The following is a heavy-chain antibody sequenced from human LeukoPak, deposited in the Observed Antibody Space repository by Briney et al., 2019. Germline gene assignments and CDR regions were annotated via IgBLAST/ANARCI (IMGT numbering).Heavy chain of an antibody. CDR2: ISYDGSNK. CDR3: ARDYGDSRILYYFDY. D-gene: IGHD4-17*01. Sequence: GGSLRLSCAASGFTFSSYAVHWVRQAPGKGLEWVAVISYDGSNKYYADSVKGRFTISRDNSKNTLYLQMNSLRAEDTAVYYCARDYGDSRILYYFDYWGQGTLVTVSS. J-gene: IGHJ4*02. CDR1: GFTFSSYA. V-gene: IGHV3-30-3*01.